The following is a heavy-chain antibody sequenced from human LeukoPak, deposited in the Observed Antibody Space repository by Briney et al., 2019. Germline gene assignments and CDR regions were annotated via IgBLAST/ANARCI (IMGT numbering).Heavy chain of an antibody. D-gene: IGHD1-26*01. J-gene: IGHJ4*02. CDR1: GFTSSSYS. CDR2: ISSSSSYI. V-gene: IGHV3-21*01. Sequence: GGSLRLSCAASGFTSSSYSMNWVRQAPGKGLEWVSSISSSSSYIYYADSVKGRFTISRDNAKNSLYLQINSLRAEDTAVYYCARDETSGSYRRIDYWGQGTLVTVSS. CDR3: ARDETSGSYRRIDY.